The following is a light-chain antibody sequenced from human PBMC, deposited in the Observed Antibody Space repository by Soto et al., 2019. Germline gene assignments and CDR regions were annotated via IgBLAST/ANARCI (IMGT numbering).Light chain of an antibody. J-gene: IGKJ1*01. V-gene: IGKV3-20*01. Sequence: EIVLTQSPGTLSLSPGERATLSCRASQSVTSSYLAWYQQTSGQAPRLLIDGASTRATDIPDRFSGSGSGTEFTLTISRLAPEDFAVYYCQQYGSSPRTFGQGTKVEIQ. CDR1: QSVTSSY. CDR3: QQYGSSPRT. CDR2: GAS.